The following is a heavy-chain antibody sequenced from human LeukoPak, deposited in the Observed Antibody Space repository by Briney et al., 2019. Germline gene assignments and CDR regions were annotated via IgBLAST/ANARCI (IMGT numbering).Heavy chain of an antibody. CDR2: ISSSSSYI. CDR3: ARDGYSGSYANWFDP. J-gene: IGHJ5*02. Sequence: GSLRLSCAASGFTFSHYEMNWVRQAPGKGLEWVSSISSSSSYIYYADSVKGRFTISRDNAKDSLYLQMNSLRAEDTAVYYCARDGYSGSYANWFDPWGQGTLVTVSS. CDR1: GFTFSHYE. V-gene: IGHV3-21*01. D-gene: IGHD1-26*01.